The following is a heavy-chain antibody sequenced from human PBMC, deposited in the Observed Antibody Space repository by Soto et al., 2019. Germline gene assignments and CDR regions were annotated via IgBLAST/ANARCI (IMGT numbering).Heavy chain of an antibody. CDR3: ARDRYYGSGTYYNFYSGMDV. J-gene: IGHJ6*02. D-gene: IGHD3-10*01. CDR1: GGSISSSSYY. CDR2: IYYTGST. V-gene: IGHV4-39*02. Sequence: PSETLSLTCNVSGGSISSSSYYWGWIRQPPGKGLEWIGRIYYTGSTYYNPSLKSRVTISVDTSKNHFSLKLSSMTPADTAVYYCARDRYYGSGTYYNFYSGMDVWGQGTTVTVSS.